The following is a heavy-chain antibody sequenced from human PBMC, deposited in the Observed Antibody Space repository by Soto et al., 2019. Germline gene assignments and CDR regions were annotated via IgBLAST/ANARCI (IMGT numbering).Heavy chain of an antibody. D-gene: IGHD3-10*01. CDR3: ASFDGTLVRGGRSSPYEMDV. CDR2: IIPTFGTG. Sequence: QVLLVQSGPEVKKPGSSVKVSCKASGGTFNNYAINWVRQAPGKGLEGMGGIIPTFGTGNHAQKFQGRVTITADKSTTTASMELNSLRSEDTAIYYCASFDGTLVRGGRSSPYEMDVWGQGTTVIVSS. J-gene: IGHJ6*02. V-gene: IGHV1-69*06. CDR1: GGTFNNYA.